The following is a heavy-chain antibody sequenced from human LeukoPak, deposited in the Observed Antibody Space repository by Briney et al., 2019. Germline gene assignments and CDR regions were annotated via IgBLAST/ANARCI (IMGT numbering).Heavy chain of an antibody. D-gene: IGHD2-2*02. CDR2: INPNSGGT. V-gene: IGHV1-2*02. CDR3: AXXXGCSSTSCYTPIFQH. J-gene: IGHJ1*01. CDR1: GYTFTGYY. Sequence: ASVKVSCKASGYTFTGYYMHWVRQAPGQGLEWMGWINPNSGGTNYAQKFQGRVTMTRDTSISTAYMELSRLRSDDTAVYYCAXXXGCSSTSCYTPIFQHWGQGTLVTVSS.